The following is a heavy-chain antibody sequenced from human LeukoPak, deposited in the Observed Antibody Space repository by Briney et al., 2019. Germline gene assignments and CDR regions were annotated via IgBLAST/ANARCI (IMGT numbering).Heavy chain of an antibody. Sequence: ASVKVSCKASGYTFTSYYMHWVRQAPGQGLEWMGIINPSGGSTSYAQKFQGRVTITRDTSASTAYMELSSLRSEDTAVYYCARARFLEWLEVYYGMDVWGQGTTVTVSS. D-gene: IGHD3-3*01. CDR3: ARARFLEWLEVYYGMDV. CDR2: INPSGGST. V-gene: IGHV1-46*01. CDR1: GYTFTSYY. J-gene: IGHJ6*02.